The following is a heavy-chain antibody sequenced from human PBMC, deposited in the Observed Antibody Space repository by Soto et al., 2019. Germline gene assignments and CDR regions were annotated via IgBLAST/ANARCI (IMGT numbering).Heavy chain of an antibody. CDR1: GGSITNYY. Sequence: QVQLQESGPGLLKPSETLSLTCTVSGGSITNYYWSWIRQPPGRELASIGYIHYGGNTRYNPALKSRVIISVNTSKNQVSLKLSSVAAADTAVYYCARDGASSSPSSYCYDMDVWGKGPTVTVSS. CDR3: ARDGASSSPSSYCYDMDV. D-gene: IGHD6-6*01. J-gene: IGHJ6*03. CDR2: IHYGGNT. V-gene: IGHV4-59*01.